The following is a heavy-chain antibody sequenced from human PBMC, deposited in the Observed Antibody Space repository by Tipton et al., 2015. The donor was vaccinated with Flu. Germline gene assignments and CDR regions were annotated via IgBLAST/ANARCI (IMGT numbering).Heavy chain of an antibody. J-gene: IGHJ4*02. CDR2: INHSGST. CDR3: ARSPSYSGSGIYPYYFDD. V-gene: IGHV4-34*01. D-gene: IGHD3-10*01. CDR1: GGSFSGYY. Sequence: TLSLTCAVYGGSFSGYYWSWIRQPPGKGLEWIGEINHSGSTNYNPSLKSRVTMSVDTSKNQFSLKLSSVTAADTAVYYCARSPSYSGSGIYPYYFDDWGQGTLVTVSS.